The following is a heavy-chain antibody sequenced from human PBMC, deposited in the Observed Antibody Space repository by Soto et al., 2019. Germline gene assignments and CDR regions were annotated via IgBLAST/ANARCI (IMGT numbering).Heavy chain of an antibody. D-gene: IGHD6-13*01. Sequence: PGGSLRLSCAASGFIFSSSLMNWVRQAPGKGLEWVGRIKSKTDGGTTDYAAPVKGRFTISRDDSKNTLYLQMNSLKTEDTAVYYCTTDAAATRVGPHYYYYGMDVWGQGTTVTVSS. CDR3: TTDAAATRVGPHYYYYGMDV. CDR1: GFIFSSSL. CDR2: IKSKTDGGTT. V-gene: IGHV3-15*07. J-gene: IGHJ6*02.